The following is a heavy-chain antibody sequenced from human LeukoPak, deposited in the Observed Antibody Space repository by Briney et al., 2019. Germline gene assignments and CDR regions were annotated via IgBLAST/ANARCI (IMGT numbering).Heavy chain of an antibody. CDR2: IFYTGST. CDR1: GVSISGNY. V-gene: IGHV4-59*01. D-gene: IGHD6-19*01. J-gene: IGHJ5*02. CDR3: ARDSQTQWSVPGWFDP. Sequence: SETLSLTCTVSGVSISGNYWSWIRQPPGKGLEWIGYIFYTGSTNYNPSLQSRVTILLDTSKNQFSLKLSSVSAADTAVYYCARDSQTQWSVPGWFDPWGQGTLVTVSS.